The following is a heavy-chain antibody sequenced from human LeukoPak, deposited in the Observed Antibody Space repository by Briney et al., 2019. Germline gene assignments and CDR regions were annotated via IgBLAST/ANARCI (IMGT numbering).Heavy chain of an antibody. D-gene: IGHD3-10*01. J-gene: IGHJ4*02. Sequence: PGGSLRLSCAASGFTFSDYYVSWIRQAPGKGLEWVSYISSSGSTIYYADSVKGRFTISRDNAKNSLYLQMNSLRAEDTAVYYCARDRSRHYYGSGSYGTGSDYWGLGTLVTVSS. V-gene: IGHV3-11*04. CDR2: ISSSGSTI. CDR3: ARDRSRHYYGSGSYGTGSDY. CDR1: GFTFSDYY.